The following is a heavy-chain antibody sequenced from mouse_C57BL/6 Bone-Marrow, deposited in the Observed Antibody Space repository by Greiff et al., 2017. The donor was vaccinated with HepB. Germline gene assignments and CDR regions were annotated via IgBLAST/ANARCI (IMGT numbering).Heavy chain of an antibody. D-gene: IGHD3-2*02. Sequence: VKVVESGAELVKPGASVKMSCKASGYTFTSYWITWVKQRPGQGLEWIGDIYPGSGSTNYNEKFKSKATLTVDTSSSTAYMQLSSLTSEDSAVYYCARREGSSGSWFAYWGQGTLVTVSA. CDR3: ARREGSSGSWFAY. CDR2: IYPGSGST. V-gene: IGHV1-55*01. CDR1: GYTFTSYW. J-gene: IGHJ3*01.